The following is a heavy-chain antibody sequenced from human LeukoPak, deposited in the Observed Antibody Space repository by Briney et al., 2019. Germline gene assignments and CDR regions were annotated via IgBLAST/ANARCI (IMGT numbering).Heavy chain of an antibody. CDR2: IYYSGST. V-gene: IGHV4-59*01. CDR1: GGSISSYY. Sequence: SETLSLTCTVSGGSISSYYWSWIRQPPGKGLEWIGYIYYSGSTNYNPSLKSRVTISVDTSKNQFSLKLSSVTAADTAVYYCARRVPRWLQSDYYSYYMDVWGKGTTVTVSS. CDR3: ARRVPRWLQSDYYSYYMDV. J-gene: IGHJ6*03. D-gene: IGHD5-24*01.